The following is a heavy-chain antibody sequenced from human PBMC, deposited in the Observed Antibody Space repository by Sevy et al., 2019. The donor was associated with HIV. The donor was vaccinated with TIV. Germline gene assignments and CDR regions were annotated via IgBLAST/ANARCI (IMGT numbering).Heavy chain of an antibody. CDR1: GGSITSLY. Sequence: SETLSLTCTVSGGSITSLYWNWIRRPPGKGLEWIATLYYNGHINDNPSLKSRVTLSLDTSKNQLSLRLSSVTAADTAMYYCAGENAWGRGYSWGQGTLVTVSS. CDR3: AGENAWGRGYS. V-gene: IGHV4-59*08. D-gene: IGHD1-26*01. CDR2: LYYNGHI. J-gene: IGHJ4*02.